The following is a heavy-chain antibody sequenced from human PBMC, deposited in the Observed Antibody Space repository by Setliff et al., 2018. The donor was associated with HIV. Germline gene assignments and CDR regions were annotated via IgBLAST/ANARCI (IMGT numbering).Heavy chain of an antibody. J-gene: IGHJ4*02. CDR3: ARRAAATTSFDY. CDR2: IYHSGST. D-gene: IGHD1-26*01. Sequence: SETLSLTCAVSGYSISSGYYWGWIRQPPGKGLEWIGSIYHSGSTFYNPSLKSRVTLSLDTSKNQFSLKVTSVTAADTAVYYCARRAAATTSFDYWGQGTLVTVSS. CDR1: GYSISSGYY. V-gene: IGHV4-38-2*01.